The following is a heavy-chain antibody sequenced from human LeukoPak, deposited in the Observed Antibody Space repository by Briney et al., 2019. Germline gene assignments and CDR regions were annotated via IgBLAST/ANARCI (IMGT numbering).Heavy chain of an antibody. Sequence: EGSLRLSCAASGFAFSSYWMTWVRQAPGKGLEWTANIRPDGNEKYYVDSVKGRFTISRDNAKNSLYLQMNSLRAEDTAIYYCARVSIVVVPGSNWFDPWGQGTLVTVSS. CDR2: IRPDGNEK. J-gene: IGHJ5*02. V-gene: IGHV3-7*01. CDR1: GFAFSSYW. D-gene: IGHD2-2*01. CDR3: ARVSIVVVPGSNWFDP.